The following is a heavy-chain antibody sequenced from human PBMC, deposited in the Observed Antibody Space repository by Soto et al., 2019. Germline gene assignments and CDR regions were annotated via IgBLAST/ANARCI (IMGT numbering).Heavy chain of an antibody. CDR1: GGSINSGDYF. V-gene: IGHV4-30-4*01. J-gene: IGHJ3*02. CDR3: ARYDSTWFAAFDI. CDR2: VYYSGTT. D-gene: IGHD6-13*01. Sequence: QVQLQESGPGLVKSSQTLSLTCTVSGGSINSGDYFWSWIRQPPGKGLEWIGYVYYSGTTYYNPSLKSRTTISLDMSKNHFSLSLTSIPAADTAVYFCARYDSTWFAAFDIWGPGTMVTVSS.